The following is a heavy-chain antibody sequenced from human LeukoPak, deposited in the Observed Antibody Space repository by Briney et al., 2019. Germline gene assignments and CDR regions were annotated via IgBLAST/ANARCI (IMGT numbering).Heavy chain of an antibody. D-gene: IGHD3-10*02. CDR3: AELGITMIGGV. CDR1: GFTFSSYA. Sequence: GRSLRLSCAASGFTFSSYAMHWVRQAPGKGLEWVAVISYDGSDKYYADSVKGRFTISRDNAKNSLYLQMNSLRAEDTAVYYCAELGITMIGGVWGKGTTVTISS. CDR2: ISYDGSDK. J-gene: IGHJ6*04. V-gene: IGHV3-30*04.